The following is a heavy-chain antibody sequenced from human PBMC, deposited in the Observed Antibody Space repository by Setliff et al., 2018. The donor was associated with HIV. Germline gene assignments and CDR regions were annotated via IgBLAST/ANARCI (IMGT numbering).Heavy chain of an antibody. CDR1: GDFISSDYY. J-gene: IGHJ3*02. CDR2: FYETGYT. Sequence: SETLSLTCTVSGDFISSDYYWGWIRQPPGKGLEWIGSFYETGYTYYNPSLKIRVIISLDTSKNHLSLTLRSVTAADTAVYYCASESLNLGELSSNPDASDIWGQGTMVTVSS. CDR3: ASESLNLGELSSNPDASDI. V-gene: IGHV4-38-2*02. D-gene: IGHD3-16*02.